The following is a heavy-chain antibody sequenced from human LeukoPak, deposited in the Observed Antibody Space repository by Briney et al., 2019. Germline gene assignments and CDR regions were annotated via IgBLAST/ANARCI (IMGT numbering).Heavy chain of an antibody. CDR2: IRYDGSNK. D-gene: IGHD6-13*01. V-gene: IGHV3-30*02. CDR3: ASSNPAGSSWRPFDN. CDR1: GFTFSSYW. Sequence: PGGSLRLSCAASGFTFSSYWMSWVRQAPGKGLEWVAFIRYDGSNKFYADSVKGRFTISRDNSKNTLYLQMNNLRGDDTAIYYCASSNPAGSSWRPFDNWGQGTLVTVSS. J-gene: IGHJ4*02.